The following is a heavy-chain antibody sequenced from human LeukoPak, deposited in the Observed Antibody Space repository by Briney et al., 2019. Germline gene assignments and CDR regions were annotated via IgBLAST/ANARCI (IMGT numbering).Heavy chain of an antibody. D-gene: IGHD2-15*01. CDR3: ARGRFYCSGGSCSSYYYYYCYMDV. V-gene: IGHV1-8*01. CDR1: GYTFTSYD. CDR2: MNPNSGNT. Sequence: ASVKVSCKASGYTFTSYDINWVRQATGQGLEWMGWMNPNSGNTGYAQKFQGRVTMTRNTSISTAYMELSSLRSEDTAVYYCARGRFYCSGGSCSSYYYYYCYMDVWGKGTTVTISS. J-gene: IGHJ6*03.